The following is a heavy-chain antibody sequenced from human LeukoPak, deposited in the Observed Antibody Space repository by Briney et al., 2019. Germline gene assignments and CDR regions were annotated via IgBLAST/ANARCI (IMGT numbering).Heavy chain of an antibody. D-gene: IGHD3-3*01. V-gene: IGHV3-33*06. CDR2: IWHDGSVE. J-gene: IGHJ4*02. CDR1: GFMFSRLG. Sequence: PGGSLRLSCAASGFMFSRLGMQWVRQAPGEGLEWVAMIWHDGSVEEYADSVKGRFTISRDNSKNTLYLQMNSLRAEDTAVYYCAKRSLEWLLFQTIDYWGQGTLVTVSS. CDR3: AKRSLEWLLFQTIDY.